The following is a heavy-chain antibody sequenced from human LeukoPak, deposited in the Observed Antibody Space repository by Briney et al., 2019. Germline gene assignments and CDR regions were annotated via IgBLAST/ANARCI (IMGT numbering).Heavy chain of an antibody. CDR3: AREDYGDLDY. CDR1: GYSISSGYY. CDR2: IYHSEST. J-gene: IGHJ4*02. V-gene: IGHV4-38-2*02. D-gene: IGHD4-17*01. Sequence: SETLSLTCAVSGYSISSGYYWGWIRQPPGKGLEWIGSIYHSESTYYNPSLKSRGTISVDTSKNQFSLKLSSVTAADTAVYYCAREDYGDLDYWGQGTLVTVSS.